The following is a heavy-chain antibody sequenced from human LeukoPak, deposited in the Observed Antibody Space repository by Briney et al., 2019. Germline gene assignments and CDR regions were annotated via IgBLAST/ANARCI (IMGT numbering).Heavy chain of an antibody. CDR1: GGSISSGGYS. Sequence: PSETLSLTCTVSGGSISSGGYSWSWIRQHPGKGLEWIGYIYYSGSTYYNPSLKSRVTISVDTSKNQFSLKLSSVTAADTAVYYCARDYYDSSAMSGAFDIWGQGTMVTVSS. V-gene: IGHV4-31*03. J-gene: IGHJ3*02. CDR2: IYYSGST. D-gene: IGHD3-22*01. CDR3: ARDYYDSSAMSGAFDI.